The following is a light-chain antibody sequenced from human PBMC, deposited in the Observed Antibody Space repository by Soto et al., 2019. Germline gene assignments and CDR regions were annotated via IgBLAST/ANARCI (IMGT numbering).Light chain of an antibody. Sequence: QSALTQPASVSGSPGQSITISCTGSSSDVGGYNFVSWYQQHPGKAPKLMIYEGSNRPSGVSNRFSGSKSGNTASLTISRRQAEDEADYYCTSYSTSNSYVFGAGTKLPVL. V-gene: IGLV2-14*01. CDR1: SSDVGGYNF. CDR3: TSYSTSNSYV. CDR2: EGS. J-gene: IGLJ1*01.